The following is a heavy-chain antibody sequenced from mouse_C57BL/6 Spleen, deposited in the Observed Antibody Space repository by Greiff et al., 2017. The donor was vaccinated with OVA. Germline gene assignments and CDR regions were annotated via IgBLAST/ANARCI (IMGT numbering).Heavy chain of an antibody. V-gene: IGHV2-4*01. J-gene: IGHJ4*01. CDR2: IGSGGST. CDR1: GFSLTSYG. CDR3: AKGYYGSAMDY. D-gene: IGHD1-1*01. Sequence: VKLVESGPGLVQPSQSLSITCTVSGFSLTSYGVHWVRQPPGKGLEWMGVIGSGGSTDYNAAFISRLSISKDNSKSQVFFKMNSLQADDTAIYYCAKGYYGSAMDYWGQGTSVTVSS.